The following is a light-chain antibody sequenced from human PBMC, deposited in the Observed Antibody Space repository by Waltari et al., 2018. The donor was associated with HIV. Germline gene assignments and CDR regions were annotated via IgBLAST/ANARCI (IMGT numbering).Light chain of an antibody. CDR3: GSCAGSYTYV. CDR2: DVS. Sequence: QSALTQPRSVSGSPGQSVTISCPGTSSDVGGYNYVSWYQQHPGKAPKVRIYDVSKRPSGVPDRFSGSKSGNTASLTISGLQAEDEADYYCGSCAGSYTYVFGTGTKVTVL. J-gene: IGLJ1*01. CDR1: SSDVGGYNY. V-gene: IGLV2-11*01.